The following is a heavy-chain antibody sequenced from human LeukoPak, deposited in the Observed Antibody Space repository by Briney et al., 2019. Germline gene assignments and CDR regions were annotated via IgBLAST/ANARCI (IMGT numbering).Heavy chain of an antibody. V-gene: IGHV4-30-4*08. Sequence: KPSETLSLTCAVSDFSISSGDYYWSWIRQPPGKGLEWIGYIYYSGSTYYNPSLKSRVTISVDTSKNQFSLKLSSVTAADTAVYYCARSITMIVTFDPWGQGTLVTVSS. CDR2: IYYSGST. D-gene: IGHD3-22*01. J-gene: IGHJ5*02. CDR3: ARSITMIVTFDP. CDR1: DFSISSGDYY.